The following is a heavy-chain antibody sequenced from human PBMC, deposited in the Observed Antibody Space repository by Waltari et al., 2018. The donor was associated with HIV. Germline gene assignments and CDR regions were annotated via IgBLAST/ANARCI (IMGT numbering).Heavy chain of an antibody. CDR1: GLPFSNFA. Sequence: QVQLVESGGGVVQPGRSLRLSCAAPGLPFSNFAMHWVRQAPGKGLEGVAVIWYDGDNKYYADSVKGRFTISRDNSKNTLYRQMNSLRVEDTAVYYCARGGYYYDISGYYHYWGQGTLVTVSS. CDR3: ARGGYYYDISGYYHY. CDR2: IWYDGDNK. V-gene: IGHV3-33*01. D-gene: IGHD3-22*01. J-gene: IGHJ4*02.